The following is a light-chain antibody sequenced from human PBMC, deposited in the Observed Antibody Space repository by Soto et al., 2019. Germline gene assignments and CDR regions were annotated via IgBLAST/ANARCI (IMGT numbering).Light chain of an antibody. V-gene: IGKV1-39*01. CDR1: QSIGRF. Sequence: DIQMTQSPSSLSASVGDRVTITCRASQSIGRFLNWHQQKPGKAPNVLINVASTLRSGVPSRFSGSGSETDFNLTINSLHPEDFATYYCQQSFTTPLTFGGGTKVEIK. CDR2: VAS. J-gene: IGKJ4*01. CDR3: QQSFTTPLT.